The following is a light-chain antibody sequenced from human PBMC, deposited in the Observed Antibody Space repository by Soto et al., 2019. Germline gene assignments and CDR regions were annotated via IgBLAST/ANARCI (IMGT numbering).Light chain of an antibody. J-gene: IGKJ3*01. CDR2: GAS. Sequence: EIVLTQSPGTLSLSPGERATLSCRASQSVSSSYLAWYQQTPGQAHRLLIYGASSRATGIRDRFSGSGSGTDFTLTISRLEPEDFAVYYCQQYGSSPFTFGPGTKVDIK. CDR3: QQYGSSPFT. V-gene: IGKV3-20*01. CDR1: QSVSSSY.